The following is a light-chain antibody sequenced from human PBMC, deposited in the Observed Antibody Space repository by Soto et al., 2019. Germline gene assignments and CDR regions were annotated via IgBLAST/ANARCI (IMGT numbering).Light chain of an antibody. V-gene: IGKV3-11*01. CDR3: QQRSNWPLT. CDR1: KGVSSY. J-gene: IGKJ4*01. Sequence: EIVLTQSPATLSLSPGEKPTFSSRASKGVSSYLAWYQQKPGQAPRLLIYDASNRATGIPARFSGSGSGTDFTLTISSLEPEDFAVYYCQQRSNWPLTFGGGTKVEIK. CDR2: DAS.